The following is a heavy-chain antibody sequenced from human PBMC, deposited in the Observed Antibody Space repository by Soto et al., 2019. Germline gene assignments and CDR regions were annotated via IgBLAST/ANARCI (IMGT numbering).Heavy chain of an antibody. CDR1: GFSFSSAW. V-gene: IGHV3-15*07. D-gene: IGHD1-1*01. CDR2: IRTKPEGETT. J-gene: IGHJ4*02. Sequence: EVQLLESGGGLEKPGGSLRLSCAASGFSFSSAWMNWVRQAPGKGLEWVGRIRTKPEGETTDYPAPVKGRFTISRDDSKTTLYLQMTSLNIEDTAVYYCTTGSNEGYWGQGTLVTVSS. CDR3: TTGSNEGY.